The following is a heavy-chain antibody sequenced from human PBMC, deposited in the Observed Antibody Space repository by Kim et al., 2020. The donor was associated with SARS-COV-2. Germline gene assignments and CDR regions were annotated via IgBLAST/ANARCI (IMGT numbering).Heavy chain of an antibody. D-gene: IGHD3-16*01. CDR1: GFTFSNYG. Sequence: GGSLRLSCRASGFTFSNYGIHWVRQAPGKGLEWVAVIWYDGSKKDYADSAKGRFTISRSNLDNTVYLQMKSLRVEDTAIYYCARECEVGGHIKYLDYYYGMDVWGQGTTVTVSS. CDR3: ARECEVGGHIKYLDYYYGMDV. V-gene: IGHV3-33*08. CDR2: IWYDGSKK. J-gene: IGHJ6*02.